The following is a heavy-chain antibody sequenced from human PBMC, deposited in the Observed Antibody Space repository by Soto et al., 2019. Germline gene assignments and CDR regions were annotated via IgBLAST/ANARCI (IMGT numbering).Heavy chain of an antibody. CDR2: IIPIFGTA. V-gene: IGHV1-69*12. Sequence: QVQLVQSGAEVKKPGSSVKVSCKASGGTFSSYAISWVRQAPGQGLEWMGGIIPIFGTANYAQKFQGRVTITADESTSTAYMERSSLRAEDTAVYYCARIVDCSGGSCYYYYYGMDVWGQGTKVTVSS. J-gene: IGHJ6*02. CDR3: ARIVDCSGGSCYYYYYGMDV. D-gene: IGHD2-15*01. CDR1: GGTFSSYA.